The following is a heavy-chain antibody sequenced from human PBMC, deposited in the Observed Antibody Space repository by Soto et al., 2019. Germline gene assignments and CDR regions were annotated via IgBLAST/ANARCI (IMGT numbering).Heavy chain of an antibody. CDR3: TRDYYDSSGYHQTYSFDY. CDR1: GGTFSRYA. CDR2: IIPIFGTA. Sequence: QVQLVQSGAEVKKPGSSVKVSCEACGGTFSRYAISWVRQAPGQGLEWMGGIIPIFGTANYAQKFQGRVTITADESTSTAYMELSSLRSEDTAVYYCTRDYYDSSGYHQTYSFDYWGQGTLVTVSS. D-gene: IGHD3-22*01. J-gene: IGHJ4*02. V-gene: IGHV1-69*01.